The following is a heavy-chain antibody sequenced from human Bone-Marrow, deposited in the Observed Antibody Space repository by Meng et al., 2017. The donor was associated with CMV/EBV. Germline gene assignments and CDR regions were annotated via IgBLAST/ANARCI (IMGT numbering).Heavy chain of an antibody. CDR1: GGSFSGYS. CDR2: MNHSGST. CDR3: ARAGYCSSISCYPDY. D-gene: IGHD2-2*01. Sequence: SETLSLTCAVYGGSFSGYSWSWIRQPPGKGLEWIGEMNHSGSTSYNPSLKSRVTILVDTSKNRFPLKLSSVTAADTAVYYCARAGYCSSISCYPDYWGQGTLVTVSS. V-gene: IGHV4-34*01. J-gene: IGHJ4*02.